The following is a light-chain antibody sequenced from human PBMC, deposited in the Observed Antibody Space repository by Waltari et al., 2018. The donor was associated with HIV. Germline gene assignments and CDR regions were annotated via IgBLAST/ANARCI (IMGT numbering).Light chain of an antibody. CDR1: SSNIGNNY. CDR3: GTWDSSLSVGL. J-gene: IGLJ3*02. CDR2: DIN. Sequence: SVSAAPGQNVTISCSGSSSNIGNNYVSWYQHFPGTAPKLLIYDINKRPSGIPDRFSGSKSGTSATLAIAGLQTGDEADYYCGTWDSSLSVGLFGGGTKVTVL. V-gene: IGLV1-51*01.